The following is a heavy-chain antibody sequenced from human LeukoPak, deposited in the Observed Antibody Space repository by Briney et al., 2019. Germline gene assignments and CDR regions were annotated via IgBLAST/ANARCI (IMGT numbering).Heavy chain of an antibody. V-gene: IGHV1-46*01. D-gene: IGHD2-15*01. CDR2: INPSGGST. CDR1: GYTFTSYY. CDR3: ARSRGSCYSCGDY. Sequence: ASVKVSCKASGYTFTSYYVHWVRQAPGQGLEWMGIINPSGGSTSYAQTFQGRVTMTRDTSTSTVYMELSSLRSDDTAVYYCARSRGSCYSCGDYWGQGTLVTVSS. J-gene: IGHJ4*02.